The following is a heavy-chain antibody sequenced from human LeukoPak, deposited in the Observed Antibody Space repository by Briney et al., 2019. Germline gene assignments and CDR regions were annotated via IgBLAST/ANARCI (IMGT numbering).Heavy chain of an antibody. CDR2: TTNTPNAYTT. D-gene: IGHD5-18*01. Sequence: PGGSLRLSCAASGFTFTNHYMDWVRQAPGMGLEWIARTTNTPNAYTTAYAASVRGRFTVSRDDSKSLLHLQMSSLKTDDTAVYYCGRDTATAIDYRGRGTLVTVSS. CDR3: GRDTATAIDY. V-gene: IGHV3-72*01. J-gene: IGHJ4*02. CDR1: GFTFTNHY.